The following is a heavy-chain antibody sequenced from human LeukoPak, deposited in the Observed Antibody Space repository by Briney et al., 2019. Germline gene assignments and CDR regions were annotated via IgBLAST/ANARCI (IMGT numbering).Heavy chain of an antibody. CDR2: IYYSGST. CDR1: GGSISSYY. J-gene: IGHJ6*02. D-gene: IGHD3-22*01. Sequence: SETLSLTCTVSGGSISSYYWSWIRQPPGKGLEWIGYIYYSGSTNYNPSLKSRVTISVDTSKNQFSLKLSSVTAADTAVYYCAREAAYYDSSGYYYYYGMDAWGQGTTVTVSS. V-gene: IGHV4-59*01. CDR3: AREAAYYDSSGYYYYYGMDA.